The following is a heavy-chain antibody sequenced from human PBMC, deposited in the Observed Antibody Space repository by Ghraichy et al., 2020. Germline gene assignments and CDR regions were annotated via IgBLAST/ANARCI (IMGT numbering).Heavy chain of an antibody. V-gene: IGHV3-23*01. CDR1: GFTFGYYA. J-gene: IGHJ2*01. Sequence: GGSLRLSCAASGFTFGYYAMIWVRQPPGKGLEWVSPIDKSDGTPYYANSVKGRFAVSRDNSRNTLFLQMDSLRADDTAIYYCTRGQGVVVHSWHFDLWGPGTRVTVSS. D-gene: IGHD2-8*01. CDR2: IDKSDGTP. CDR3: TRGQGVVVHSWHFDL.